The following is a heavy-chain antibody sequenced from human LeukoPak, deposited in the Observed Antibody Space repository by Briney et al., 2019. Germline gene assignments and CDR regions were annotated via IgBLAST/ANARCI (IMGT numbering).Heavy chain of an antibody. CDR1: GGSISSYY. V-gene: IGHV4-59*01. J-gene: IGHJ4*02. Sequence: SETLSLTCTVSGGSISSYYWGWTRQPPGKGLEWIGYIHYSGSTNYNPSLKSRVTISVDTSKNQFSLKLSSVTAADTAVYYCATAPVVPAAVDRPYFDYWGQGTLVTVSS. D-gene: IGHD2-2*01. CDR3: ATAPVVPAAVDRPYFDY. CDR2: IHYSGST.